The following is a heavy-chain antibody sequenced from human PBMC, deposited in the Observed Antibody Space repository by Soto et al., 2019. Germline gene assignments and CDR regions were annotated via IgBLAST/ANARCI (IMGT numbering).Heavy chain of an antibody. D-gene: IGHD6-19*01. J-gene: IGHJ4*02. CDR2: INHSGST. CDR3: ARLASGWQYYYFDF. CDR1: GGSFSPYF. Sequence: SETLSLTCAVYGGSFSPYFWSWIRQPPGKGLEWIGEINHSGSTNYNPSLTRRATLSVDTSKNQVSLKLTSVTAADTAVYYCARLASGWQYYYFDFWGQGTPVTVSS. V-gene: IGHV4-34*01.